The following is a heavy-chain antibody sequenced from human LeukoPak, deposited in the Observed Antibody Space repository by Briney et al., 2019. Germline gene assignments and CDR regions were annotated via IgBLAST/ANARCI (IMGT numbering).Heavy chain of an antibody. V-gene: IGHV3-23*01. CDR1: GFTFSSYA. D-gene: IGHD2-15*01. Sequence: GGSLRLSCAASGFTFSSYAVSWVRQAPGKGLEWVSAISGSGGSTYYADSVKGRFTISRDNSKNTLYLQMNSLRAEDAAVYYCANIVVVVAATPPVDYWGQGTLVTVSS. CDR2: ISGSGGST. J-gene: IGHJ4*02. CDR3: ANIVVVVAATPPVDY.